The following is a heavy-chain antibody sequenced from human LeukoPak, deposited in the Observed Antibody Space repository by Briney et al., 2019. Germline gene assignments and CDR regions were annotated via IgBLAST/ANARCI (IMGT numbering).Heavy chain of an antibody. Sequence: KPSETLSLTCTVSGGSISSYYWSWIRQPPGKGLEWIGYIYYTGSTNYNPSLKSRVTISVGTSKNQFSLKLSSVTAADTAVYYCARDTTLTTVTTSAFDIWGQGTMVTVSS. CDR1: GGSISSYY. D-gene: IGHD4-17*01. J-gene: IGHJ3*02. V-gene: IGHV4-59*01. CDR2: IYYTGST. CDR3: ARDTTLTTVTTSAFDI.